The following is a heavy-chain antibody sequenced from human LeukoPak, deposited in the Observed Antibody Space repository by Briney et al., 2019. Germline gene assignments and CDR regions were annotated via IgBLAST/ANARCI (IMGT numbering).Heavy chain of an antibody. V-gene: IGHV4-39*07. Sequence: SETLSLTCTVSGGSISSSSYYWGWIRQPPGKGLEWIGSIYYSGSTYYNPSLKSRVTISVDTSKNQFSLKLSSVTAADTAVYYCAREEYSGTENPTALIDYWGQGTLVTVSS. CDR3: AREEYSGTENPTALIDY. J-gene: IGHJ4*02. CDR2: IYYSGST. CDR1: GGSISSSSYY. D-gene: IGHD1-26*01.